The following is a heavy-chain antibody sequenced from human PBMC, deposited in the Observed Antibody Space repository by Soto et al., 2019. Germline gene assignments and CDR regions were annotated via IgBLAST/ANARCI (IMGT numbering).Heavy chain of an antibody. CDR3: ARVYLSSGWSKVDY. CDR2: IKSDGSTT. CDR1: GFTFSNYW. J-gene: IGHJ4*02. Sequence: EVQLVESGGGLVRPGGSLRPSCAASGFTFSNYWMNWVRQSPGKGLVCVSRIKSDGSTTSYADSVKGRFTISRDNAKNTLYLQMNSLRAEDTAVYYCARVYLSSGWSKVDYWGQGTLVTVSS. V-gene: IGHV3-74*01. D-gene: IGHD6-19*01.